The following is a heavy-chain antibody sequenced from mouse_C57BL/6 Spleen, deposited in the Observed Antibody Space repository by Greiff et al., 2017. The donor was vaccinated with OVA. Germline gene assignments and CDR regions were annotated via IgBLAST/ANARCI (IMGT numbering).Heavy chain of an antibody. V-gene: IGHV3-6*01. D-gene: IGHD2-3*01. J-gene: IGHJ4*01. CDR3: ARSYDGYYPYAMDY. Sequence: ESGPGLVKPSPSLSLTCSVPGYSITSGYYWYWIRRFPGNKLEWMGIIRYDGSTNYNPSFNNRISITRDTSKNQFVLKLNSVTTQDTSTYYCARSYDGYYPYAMDYWGQGTSVTVSA. CDR2: IRYDGST. CDR1: GYSITSGYY.